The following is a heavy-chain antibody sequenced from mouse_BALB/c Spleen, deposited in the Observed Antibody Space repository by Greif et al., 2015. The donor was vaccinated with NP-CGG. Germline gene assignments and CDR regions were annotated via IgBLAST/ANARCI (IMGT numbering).Heavy chain of an antibody. Sequence: QVQLQQPGAELVKPGASVKLSCKASGYTFTSYYMHWVKQRPGQGLEWIGGINPSNGGTNFNERFKSKATLTVDKSSSTAHMQLSSLTSEDSAVYYCTRRGFYAMDYWGQGTSVTVSS. CDR1: GYTFTSYY. CDR2: INPSNGGT. J-gene: IGHJ4*01. V-gene: IGHV1S81*02. CDR3: TRRGFYAMDY.